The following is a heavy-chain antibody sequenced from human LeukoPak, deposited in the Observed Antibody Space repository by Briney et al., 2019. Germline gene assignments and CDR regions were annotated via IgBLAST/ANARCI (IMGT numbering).Heavy chain of an antibody. CDR2: ISGDGGST. Sequence: GGPLRLSRAAPGFILDNYAILWVRQAPGKGLEWVSLISGDGGSTFSAAPVRGRLTISRDNTRKLLSLQLSSRSRDDPALFCCARARAPNCWYDYWGKENLDSVS. V-gene: IGHV3-43*02. CDR1: GFILDNYA. CDR3: ARARAPNCWYDY. J-gene: IGHJ4*02. D-gene: IGHD6-13*01.